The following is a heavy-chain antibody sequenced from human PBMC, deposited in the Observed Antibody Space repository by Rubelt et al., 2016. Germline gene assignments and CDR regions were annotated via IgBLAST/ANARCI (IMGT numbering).Heavy chain of an antibody. CDR3: SVREPDYSFDS. CDR1: V. D-gene: IGHD1-14*01. V-gene: IGHV1-69*01. J-gene: IGHJ4*02. CDR2: IIPLFEKA. Sequence: VFSWVRQAPGQGLEWMGGIIPLFEKANYARKYQGRLTITADDLTTTAFMELTGLRSEDTAMYYCSVREPDYSFDSWGPGTLVTVSS.